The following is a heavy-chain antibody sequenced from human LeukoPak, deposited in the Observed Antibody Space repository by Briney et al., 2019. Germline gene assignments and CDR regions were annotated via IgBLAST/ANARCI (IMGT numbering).Heavy chain of an antibody. D-gene: IGHD2-15*01. V-gene: IGHV3-7*01. CDR2: IKQDGTEK. J-gene: IGHJ4*02. CDR3: ARGGGRYCSGASCDDTDY. Sequence: GGSLRLSCGGSGFTFSSYWMTWVRQAPGKGLEWVANIKQDGTEKYYADSVRGRFTVTRDNAKNSLHLQMNTLRVEDTAVYYCARGGGRYCSGASCDDTDYWGQGTLVTVSP. CDR1: GFTFSSYW.